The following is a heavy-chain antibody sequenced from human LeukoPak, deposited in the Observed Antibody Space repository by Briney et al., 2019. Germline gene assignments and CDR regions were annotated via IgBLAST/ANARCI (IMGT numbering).Heavy chain of an antibody. Sequence: GRSLRLSCPASGFTFGDYAMSWVRQAPGKGLEWVGFIRSKAYGGTREYAASVIGRFTISRDDSESIAYLQMNSLKTEDTAVYYCTSSTLRLGELSVDYWGQGTLVTVSS. D-gene: IGHD3-16*02. CDR2: IRSKAYGGTR. CDR1: GFTFGDYA. V-gene: IGHV3-49*04. CDR3: TSSTLRLGELSVDY. J-gene: IGHJ4*02.